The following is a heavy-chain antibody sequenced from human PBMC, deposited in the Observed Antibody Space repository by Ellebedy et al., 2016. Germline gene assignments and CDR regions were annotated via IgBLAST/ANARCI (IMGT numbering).Heavy chain of an antibody. D-gene: IGHD6-13*01. V-gene: IGHV4-59*13. CDR3: ARGPPYSSFDY. J-gene: IGHJ4*02. CDR2: IYYSGST. CDR1: GGSFSSYY. Sequence: SETLSLXXAVYGGSFSSYYWSWIRQPPGKGLEWIGYIYYSGSTNYNPSLKSRVTISLDASKNQFSLKLSSVTAADTAVYYCARGPPYSSFDYWGQGSLVTVSS.